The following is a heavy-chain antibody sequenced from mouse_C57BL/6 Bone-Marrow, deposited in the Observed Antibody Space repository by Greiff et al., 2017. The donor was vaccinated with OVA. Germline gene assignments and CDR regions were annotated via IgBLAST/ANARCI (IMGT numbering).Heavy chain of an antibody. V-gene: IGHV2-2*01. D-gene: IGHD2-1*01. Sequence: HLNYSGPGLVQPSHSLSITCTFSGFSLTSYGVHWVRQSPGKGLEWLGVIWSGGSTDYNAAFISRLSISKDNSKSQVFFKMNSLQADDTAIYYCARDGNWFAYWGQGTLVTVSA. CDR2: IWSGGST. CDR3: ARDGNWFAY. CDR1: GFSLTSYG. J-gene: IGHJ3*01.